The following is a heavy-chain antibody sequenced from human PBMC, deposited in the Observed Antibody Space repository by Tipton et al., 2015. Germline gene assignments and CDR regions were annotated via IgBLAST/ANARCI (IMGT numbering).Heavy chain of an antibody. CDR3: AIPISRSNVYDAFDI. V-gene: IGHV4-61*01. CDR2: IYYSGST. J-gene: IGHJ3*02. D-gene: IGHD5/OR15-5a*01. Sequence: TLSLTCTVSGGSVTSGSYYWNWIRQPPGQGLEWIGYIYYSGSTSYNPSLKSRVTISTDTSKNQFSLKLRSVTAADTAVYYCAIPISRSNVYDAFDIWGPGTMVTVSS. CDR1: GGSVTSGSYY.